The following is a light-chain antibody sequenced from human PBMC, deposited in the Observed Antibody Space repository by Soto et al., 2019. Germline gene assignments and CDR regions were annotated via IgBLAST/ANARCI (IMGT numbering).Light chain of an antibody. J-gene: IGLJ1*01. CDR2: EVR. CDR1: SSGVGGYDY. Sequence: QSVLTQPASVSGSPGQSITISCTGTSSGVGGYDYVSWYQQHPGKAPKLIIYEVRHRPSGVSNRFPGSKSGNTASLTISGLQAEDEADYFCSSYTGTSTLYAFGTGTKVTVL. CDR3: SSYTGTSTLYA. V-gene: IGLV2-14*01.